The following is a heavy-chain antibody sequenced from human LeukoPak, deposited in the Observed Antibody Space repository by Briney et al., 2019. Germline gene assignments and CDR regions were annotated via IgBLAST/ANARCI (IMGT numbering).Heavy chain of an antibody. CDR1: AYSISSGYY. CDR2: IYHSGST. V-gene: IGHV4-38-2*02. D-gene: IGHD6-13*01. CDR3: ARAYSSSWCDAFDI. J-gene: IGHJ3*02. Sequence: SETLSLTCTVSAYSISSGYYWGWIRQSPGKGLEWIGTIYHSGSTYYNPSLKSRVTISVDTSKNQFSLRLTSVTAADTAVYYCARAYSSSWCDAFDIWGQGTMVTVSS.